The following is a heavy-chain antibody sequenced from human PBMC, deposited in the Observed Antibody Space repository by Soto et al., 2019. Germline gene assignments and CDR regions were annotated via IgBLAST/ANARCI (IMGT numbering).Heavy chain of an antibody. CDR3: AHSRIKDPFDY. J-gene: IGHJ4*02. CDR1: GFSLNTGEEG. V-gene: IGHV2-5*01. Sequence: QITLKESGPTLVKPTQTLTLTCSFSGFSLNTGEEGVGWVRQPPGKTLEWLALLYGNDDDRYSPSLESRLTVTKDTSKNQVFLTVTNLDPTDSATYYFAHSRIKDPFDYWGQGALVIVSA. CDR2: LYGNDDD.